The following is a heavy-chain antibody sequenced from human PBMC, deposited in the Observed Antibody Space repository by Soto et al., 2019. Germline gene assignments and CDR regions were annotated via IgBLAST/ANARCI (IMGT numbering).Heavy chain of an antibody. Sequence: QVQLQESGPGLVKPSQTLSLTCTVSGGSISSGGYYWSWIRQHPGKGLEWIGYIYYSGSTYYNPSLKSRVTISVDTSKNQFSLKLSSVTAADTAVYYCARASMTRIVGSYGGYYYGMDVWGQGTTVTVSS. D-gene: IGHD1-26*01. V-gene: IGHV4-31*03. J-gene: IGHJ6*02. CDR3: ARASMTRIVGSYGGYYYGMDV. CDR2: IYYSGST. CDR1: GGSISSGGYY.